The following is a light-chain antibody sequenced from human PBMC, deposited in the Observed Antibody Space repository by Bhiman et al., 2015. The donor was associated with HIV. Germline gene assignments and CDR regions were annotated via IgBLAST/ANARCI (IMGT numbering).Light chain of an antibody. CDR1: RLGDKD. CDR3: QAWDNSILI. J-gene: IGLJ2*01. Sequence: SYELTQPPSVSVSPGQKASISCSGDRLGDKDVCWYQQKPGQPPVVVIFQNTKRPSWIPERFSGSNSGNTATLTISGTQAMDEADYYCQAWDNSILIFGGGTKLTVL. V-gene: IGLV3-1*01. CDR2: QNT.